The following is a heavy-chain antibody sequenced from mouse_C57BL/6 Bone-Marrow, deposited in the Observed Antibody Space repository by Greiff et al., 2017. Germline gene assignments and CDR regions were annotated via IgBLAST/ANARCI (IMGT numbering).Heavy chain of an antibody. CDR3: ASWFAY. CDR1: GFTFSDYG. Sequence: VQLQQSGGGLVKPGGSLKLSCAASGFTFSDYGMPWVRQAPEKGLEWVAYISSGSSTIYYADTVKGRFTISRDNAKNTLFLQMTSLRSEDTAMYYCASWFAYWGQGTLVTVSA. CDR2: ISSGSSTI. J-gene: IGHJ3*01. V-gene: IGHV5-17*01.